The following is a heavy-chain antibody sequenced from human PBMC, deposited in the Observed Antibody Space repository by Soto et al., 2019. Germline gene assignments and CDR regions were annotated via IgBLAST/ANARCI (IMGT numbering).Heavy chain of an antibody. J-gene: IGHJ5*02. Sequence: EVQLLESGGGLVQPGGSLRLSCAASGFTFSSYAMIRIRQVPGKGLEWVSGLYGSGRGIHYADSVKGRFTISRDNSAYAVYLQMNNLRVDDTAVYYCAKDAVAGDGVWLAHAWGRGTAVTVSS. CDR3: AKDAVAGDGVWLAHA. CDR2: LYGSGRGI. V-gene: IGHV3-23*01. D-gene: IGHD4-17*01. CDR1: GFTFSSYA.